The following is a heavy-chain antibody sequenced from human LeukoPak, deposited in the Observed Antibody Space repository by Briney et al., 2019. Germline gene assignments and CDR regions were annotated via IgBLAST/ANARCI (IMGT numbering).Heavy chain of an antibody. Sequence: PGGSLRLSCAASGFTFSSYAMSWVRQAPGKGLEWVSAISGSGGSTYYADSVKGRFTISRDNSKNTLYLQMNSLRAEDTAVYYCAKVPPTYYDFWSGYYGWGQGTLVTVSS. CDR1: GFTFSSYA. J-gene: IGHJ4*02. D-gene: IGHD3-3*01. CDR3: AKVPPTYYDFWSGYYG. V-gene: IGHV3-23*01. CDR2: ISGSGGST.